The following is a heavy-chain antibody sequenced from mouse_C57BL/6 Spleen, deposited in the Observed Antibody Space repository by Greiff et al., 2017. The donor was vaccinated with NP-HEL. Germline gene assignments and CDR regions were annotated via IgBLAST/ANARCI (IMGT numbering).Heavy chain of an antibody. CDR3: APYYYGSSYLDY. CDR2: IYPRSGNP. Sequence: VQGVESGAELARPGASVKLSCKASGYTFTSYGISWVKQRTGQGLEWIGEIYPRSGNPYYNEKFKGKATLTADKSSSTAYMELRSLTSEDSAVYFCAPYYYGSSYLDYWGQGTTLTVSS. J-gene: IGHJ2*01. CDR1: GYTFTSYG. D-gene: IGHD1-1*01. V-gene: IGHV1-81*01.